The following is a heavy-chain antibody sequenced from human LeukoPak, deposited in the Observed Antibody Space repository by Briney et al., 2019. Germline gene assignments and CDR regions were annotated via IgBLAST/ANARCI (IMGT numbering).Heavy chain of an antibody. Sequence: GSLRLSCAASGFTFSSYGMHWVRQAPGKGLEWVAVISYDGSNKYSADSVKGRFTISRDNSKNTLYLQMNSLRAEDTAVYYCAKDQVISGGDGGWFDPWGQGTLVTVSS. D-gene: IGHD4-17*01. V-gene: IGHV3-30*18. CDR1: GFTFSSYG. CDR2: ISYDGSNK. J-gene: IGHJ5*02. CDR3: AKDQVISGGDGGWFDP.